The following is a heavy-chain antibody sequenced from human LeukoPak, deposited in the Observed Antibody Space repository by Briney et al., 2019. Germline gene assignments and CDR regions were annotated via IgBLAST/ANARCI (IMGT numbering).Heavy chain of an antibody. V-gene: IGHV3-64*01. J-gene: IGHJ4*02. D-gene: IGHD2-15*01. CDR2: ISTNGGST. CDR1: GFTFSGYA. Sequence: GGSLRLSCAASGFTFSGYAMHWVRQAPGKGLEYVSAISTNGGSTYYANSVKGRFTISRDNSKNTLYLQMGSLRAEDMAVYYCARERVDCSGGSCLYYFDYWGQGTLVTVSS. CDR3: ARERVDCSGGSCLYYFDY.